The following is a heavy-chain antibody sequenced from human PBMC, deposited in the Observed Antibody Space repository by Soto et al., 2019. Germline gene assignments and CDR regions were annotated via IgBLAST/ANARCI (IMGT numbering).Heavy chain of an antibody. Sequence: SETLSLTCAVSGGSISSGGYSWSWIRQPPGKGLNYIGYIYHSGSTYYNPSLKSRVTVSVDRSKNQFSLKLSSVTAADTAVYYCARVRSGWGIDYWGQGTLVTVS. CDR3: ARVRSGWGIDY. CDR1: GGSISSGGYS. D-gene: IGHD6-19*01. J-gene: IGHJ4*02. CDR2: IYHSGST. V-gene: IGHV4-30-2*01.